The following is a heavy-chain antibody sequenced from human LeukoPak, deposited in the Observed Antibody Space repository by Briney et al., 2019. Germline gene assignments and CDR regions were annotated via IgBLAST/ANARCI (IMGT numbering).Heavy chain of an antibody. CDR2: MNPNSGNT. J-gene: IGHJ3*02. CDR3: ARCYPSSTSCLSGIGAFDI. Sequence: GASVKVSCKASGYTSTSYDINWVRQATGQGLEWLGWMNPNSGNTGYAQKFQGRVTITRNTSISTAYMELSSLRSEDTAVYYCARCYPSSTSCLSGIGAFDIWGQGTMVTVSS. V-gene: IGHV1-8*03. D-gene: IGHD2-2*01. CDR1: GYTSTSYD.